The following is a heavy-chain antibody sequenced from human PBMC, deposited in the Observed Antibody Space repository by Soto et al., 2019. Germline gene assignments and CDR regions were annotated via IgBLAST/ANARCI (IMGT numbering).Heavy chain of an antibody. CDR1: GYTFTTYA. CDR2: INAANCNR. CDR3: ARSNSGCYDY. Sequence: QVQLVQSGAEEKKPGASVKVSCKASGYTFTTYAIHWVRQAPGQRLEWMGWINAANCNRKYSQKVQSRITVTRDTAASTGYMELSSLRSEATAVYYCARSNSGCYDYWGQGTLVTVSS. J-gene: IGHJ4*02. D-gene: IGHD1-26*01. V-gene: IGHV1-3*05.